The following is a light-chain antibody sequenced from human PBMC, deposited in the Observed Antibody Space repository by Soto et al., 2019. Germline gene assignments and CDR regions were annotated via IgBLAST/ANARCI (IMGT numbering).Light chain of an antibody. CDR1: QTVRTY. V-gene: IGKV1-39*01. J-gene: IGKJ5*01. Sequence: DIPMTQSPSSLSASVGDRVTITCRASQTVRTYLNWYQQKPGKAPTLLVYAASTLESAVPPRFSGAGSETDFTLSISGLQPEDFATYYCQQTFSTPITFGQGTRLE. CDR2: AAS. CDR3: QQTFSTPIT.